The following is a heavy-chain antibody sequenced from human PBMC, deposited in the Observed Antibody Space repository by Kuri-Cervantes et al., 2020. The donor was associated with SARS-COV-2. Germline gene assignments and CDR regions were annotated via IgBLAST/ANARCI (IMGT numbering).Heavy chain of an antibody. CDR3: ARVAAGTIEDFNYGMDV. CDR2: IYYTGST. CDR1: GGPVSSGSYY. V-gene: IGHV4-61*01. Sequence: SVTLSRTCTVSGGPVSSGSYYWSWIRQPPGKGLEWIGYIYYTGSTNYSPSLKSRVTISVDTSKNQFSLKLSSVTAADTAVYYCARVAAGTIEDFNYGMDVWGQGATVTVSS. J-gene: IGHJ6*02. D-gene: IGHD6-13*01.